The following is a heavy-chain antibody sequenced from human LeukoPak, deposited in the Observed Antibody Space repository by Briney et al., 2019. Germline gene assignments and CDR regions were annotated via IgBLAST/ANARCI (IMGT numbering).Heavy chain of an antibody. CDR3: AKDGSGWYLFSAGYFDY. Sequence: GGSLRLSCAASGFSFSTYAMHWVRQAPGKGLEWVSAISGSGGSAYYADSVKGRFTISRDNSKNTLYLQMNSLRAEDTAVYYCAKDGSGWYLFSAGYFDYWGQGTLVTVSS. CDR1: GFSFSTYA. V-gene: IGHV3-23*01. CDR2: ISGSGGSA. D-gene: IGHD6-19*01. J-gene: IGHJ4*02.